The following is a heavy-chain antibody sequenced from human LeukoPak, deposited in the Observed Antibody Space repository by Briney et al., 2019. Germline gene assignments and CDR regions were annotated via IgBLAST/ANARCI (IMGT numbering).Heavy chain of an antibody. CDR3: ARQDEYCSGTTCHPWFDP. J-gene: IGHJ5*02. CDR1: GGSISSYY. Sequence: SETLSLTCTVSGGSISSYYWSWIRQPPGKGLEWIGYIYYSGSTNYNPSLKSRVTISVDTSKNQFSLKLSSVTAADTAVYYCARQDEYCSGTTCHPWFDPWGHGTLVTVSS. V-gene: IGHV4-59*08. D-gene: IGHD2-2*01. CDR2: IYYSGST.